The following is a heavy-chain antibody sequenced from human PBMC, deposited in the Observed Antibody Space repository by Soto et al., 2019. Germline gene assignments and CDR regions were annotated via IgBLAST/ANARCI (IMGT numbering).Heavy chain of an antibody. V-gene: IGHV3-30*18. D-gene: IGHD5-18*01. CDR1: GFTFSSYG. J-gene: IGHJ4*02. CDR2: ISYDGSNK. Sequence: SGGSLRLSCAASGFTFSSYGMHWVRQAPGKGLEWVAVISYDGSNKYYADSVKGRFTISRDNSKNTLYLQMNSLRAEDTAVYYCAKDQSWSSYGKSYCFDYWGQGTLVTVSS. CDR3: AKDQSWSSYGKSYCFDY.